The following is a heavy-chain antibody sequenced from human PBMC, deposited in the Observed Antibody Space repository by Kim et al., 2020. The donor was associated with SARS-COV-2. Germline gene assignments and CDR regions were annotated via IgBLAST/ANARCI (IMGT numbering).Heavy chain of an antibody. CDR3: ARDRGSLGYYYMDV. D-gene: IGHD3-16*01. J-gene: IGHJ6*03. CDR1: GGSISSGGYY. CDR2: IYYSGST. Sequence: SETLSLTCTVSGGSISSGGYYWSWIRQHPGKGLEWIGYIYYSGSTYYNPSLKSRVTISVDTSKNQFSLKLSSVTAADTAVYYCARDRGSLGYYYMDVWGKGTTVTVSS. V-gene: IGHV4-31*03.